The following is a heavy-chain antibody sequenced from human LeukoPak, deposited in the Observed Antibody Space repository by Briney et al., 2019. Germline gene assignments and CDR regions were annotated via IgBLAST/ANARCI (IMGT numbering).Heavy chain of an antibody. Sequence: PGGSLRLSCAASGFTFSSYSMNWVRQAPGKGLEWVSYISSSSSTIYYADSVKGRFTISRDNSKNTLYLQMGSLRAEDMAVYYCARGGGSYREPVDYWGQGTLVIVSS. CDR3: ARGGGSYREPVDY. CDR2: ISSSSSTI. V-gene: IGHV3-48*01. J-gene: IGHJ4*02. CDR1: GFTFSSYS. D-gene: IGHD3-16*02.